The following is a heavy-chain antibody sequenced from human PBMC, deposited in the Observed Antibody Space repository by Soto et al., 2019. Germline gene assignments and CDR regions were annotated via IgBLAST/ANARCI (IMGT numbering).Heavy chain of an antibody. D-gene: IGHD3-10*01. J-gene: IGHJ5*02. CDR2: IDTSGNT. Sequence: PSETLSLTCTVSGGSISTYYWSWIRQPAGKGLEWIGRIDTSGNTNYNPSLKSRVTMSVDTSKKQFSLKLSSVTAADTAVYYCARAGVLWFGELLPFDPWGQGTLVTVSS. CDR3: ARAGVLWFGELLPFDP. V-gene: IGHV4-4*07. CDR1: GGSISTYY.